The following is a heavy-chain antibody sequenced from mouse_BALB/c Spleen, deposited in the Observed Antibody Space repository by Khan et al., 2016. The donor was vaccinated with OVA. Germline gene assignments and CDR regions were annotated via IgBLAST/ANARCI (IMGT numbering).Heavy chain of an antibody. CDR1: GYSFTSYL. Sequence: VQLKESGTVLARPGASVKMSCKASGYSFTSYLIHWVKQRPGQGLEWIGDFYPGNGDTTYNQKFKDKAKLTAETTAKTATMELSSLTNEDSAVYYCARGGYSSFAYWGQGTLVTVSA. CDR3: ARGGYSSFAY. CDR2: FYPGNGDT. V-gene: IGHV1-5*01. D-gene: IGHD1-3*01. J-gene: IGHJ3*01.